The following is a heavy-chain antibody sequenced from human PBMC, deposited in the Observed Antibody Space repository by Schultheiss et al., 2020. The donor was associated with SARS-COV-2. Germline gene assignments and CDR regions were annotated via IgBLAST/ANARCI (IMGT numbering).Heavy chain of an antibody. CDR1: GYTLTELS. CDR2: FDPEDGET. V-gene: IGHV1-24*01. D-gene: IGHD3-9*01. CDR3: ATLNKEHDPNYDILTTSYYFDY. Sequence: ASVKVSCKVSGYTLTELSMHWVRQAPGKGLEWMGGFDPEDGETIYAQKFQGRVTMTEDTSTDTAYMELSSLRSEDTAVYYCATLNKEHDPNYDILTTSYYFDYWGQGTLVTVSS. J-gene: IGHJ4*02.